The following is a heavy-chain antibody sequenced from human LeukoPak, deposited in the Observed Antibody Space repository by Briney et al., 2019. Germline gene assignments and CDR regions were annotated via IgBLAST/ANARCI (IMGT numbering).Heavy chain of an antibody. Sequence: KASQTLSLTCTVSGGSISSGSYYWSWIRQPAGNGLEWIGRIYTSGSTNYNPSLKGRVTISVDTSKNQFSLKLSSVTAADTAVYYCARDVKYYYDSSGQSRGDWFDPWGQGTLVTVSS. CDR1: GGSISSGSYY. D-gene: IGHD3-22*01. J-gene: IGHJ5*02. CDR2: IYTSGST. V-gene: IGHV4-61*02. CDR3: ARDVKYYYDSSGQSRGDWFDP.